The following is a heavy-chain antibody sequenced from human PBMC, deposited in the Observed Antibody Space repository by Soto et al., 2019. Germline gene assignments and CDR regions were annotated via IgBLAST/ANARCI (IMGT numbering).Heavy chain of an antibody. CDR1: GFTFRTYG. CDR3: ATLSVTARPFDY. D-gene: IGHD6-6*01. J-gene: IGHJ4*02. CDR2: ISNSGTDA. Sequence: QVQLVESGGSVVQPGRSLRLSCAASGFTFRTYGMHWVRQAAGKGLEWLALISNSGTDAYYADSVKGRFTISRDNSKNTLFLQMNSLRAEDTAVYYGATLSVTARPFDYWGQGTQVTVSS. V-gene: IGHV3-30*03.